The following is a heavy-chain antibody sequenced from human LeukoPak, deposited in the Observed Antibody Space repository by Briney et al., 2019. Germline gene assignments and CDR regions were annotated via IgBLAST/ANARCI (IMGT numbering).Heavy chain of an antibody. Sequence: SVKVSCKASGGTFSSYAISWVRQAPGQGLEWMGGIIPIFGTANYAQKFQGRVTITTDESTSTAYMELSSLRSEDTAVYYCAGAVAAAGTDFDYWGQGTLVTVSS. CDR3: AGAVAAAGTDFDY. CDR2: IIPIFGTA. D-gene: IGHD6-13*01. CDR1: GGTFSSYA. J-gene: IGHJ4*02. V-gene: IGHV1-69*05.